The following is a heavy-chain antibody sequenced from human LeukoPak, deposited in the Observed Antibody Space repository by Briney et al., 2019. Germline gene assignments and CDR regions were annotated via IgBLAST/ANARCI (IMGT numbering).Heavy chain of an antibody. CDR3: AKDQTYYYGSGRTYFDY. V-gene: IGHV4-59*12. CDR1: GGSISSYY. Sequence: PSETLSLTCTVSGGSISSYYWSWIRQPPGKGLEWIGYIYYSGSTNYNPSLKSRVTISVDTSENQFSLKLSSVTAADTAVYYCAKDQTYYYGSGRTYFDYWGQGTLVTVSS. J-gene: IGHJ4*02. CDR2: IYYSGST. D-gene: IGHD3-10*01.